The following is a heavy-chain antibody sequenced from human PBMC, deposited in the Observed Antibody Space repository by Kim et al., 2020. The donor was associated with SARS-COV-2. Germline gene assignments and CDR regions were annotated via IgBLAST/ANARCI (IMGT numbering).Heavy chain of an antibody. V-gene: IGHV4-59*08. CDR1: GGSISSYS. CDR3: ARHYYGHQSFDY. J-gene: IGHJ4*02. D-gene: IGHD4-17*01. Sequence: SETLSLTCTVSGGSISSYSWSWIRQPPGKGLEWIGYIYYTGITNYNPSLKSRVTISVDASRNQFSLKLTSVTAADTAVYYCARHYYGHQSFDYWGQGTLVTVSS. CDR2: IYYTGIT.